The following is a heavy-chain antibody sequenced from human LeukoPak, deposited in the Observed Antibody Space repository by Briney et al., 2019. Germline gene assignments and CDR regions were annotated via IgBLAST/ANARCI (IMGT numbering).Heavy chain of an antibody. Sequence: GGSLRLSCAVYVFTFSNYAMSWVRQTAARGLEGVSSINEVGDDTNYVDSVRGRFTVSRDNSKNTLYLQLNSLRAEDTALYYCSKRGPNTGWHFFDHWGPGTLVTVS. V-gene: IGHV3-23*01. D-gene: IGHD6-19*01. CDR2: INEVGDDT. J-gene: IGHJ5*02. CDR3: SKRGPNTGWHFFDH. CDR1: VFTFSNYA.